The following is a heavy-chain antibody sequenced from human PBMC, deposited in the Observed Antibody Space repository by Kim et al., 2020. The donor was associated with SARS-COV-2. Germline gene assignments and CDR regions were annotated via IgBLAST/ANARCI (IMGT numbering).Heavy chain of an antibody. J-gene: IGHJ4*02. CDR1: GFTFSSYA. CDR3: ARDGSLSDPNYGSGSSLFDY. CDR2: ISYDGSNK. Sequence: GGSLRLSCAASGFTFSSYAMHWVRQAPGKGLEWVAVISYDGSNKYYADSVKGRFTISRDNSKNTLYLQMNSLRAEDTAVYYCARDGSLSDPNYGSGSSLFDYWGQGTLVTVSS. V-gene: IGHV3-30*04. D-gene: IGHD3-10*01.